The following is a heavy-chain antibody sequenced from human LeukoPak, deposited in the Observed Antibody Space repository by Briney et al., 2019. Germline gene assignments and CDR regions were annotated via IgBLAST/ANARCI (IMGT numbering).Heavy chain of an antibody. CDR1: GFTFSSYG. CDR3: AKDSNAYYDILTGPSFDY. J-gene: IGHJ4*02. D-gene: IGHD3-9*01. CDR2: ISYDGSNK. Sequence: GGSLRLSCSASGFTFSSYGMHWVRQAPGKGLEWVAVISYDGSNKYYADSVKGRFTISRDNSKNTLYLQMNSQRAEDTAVYYCAKDSNAYYDILTGPSFDYWGQGTLVTVSS. V-gene: IGHV3-30*18.